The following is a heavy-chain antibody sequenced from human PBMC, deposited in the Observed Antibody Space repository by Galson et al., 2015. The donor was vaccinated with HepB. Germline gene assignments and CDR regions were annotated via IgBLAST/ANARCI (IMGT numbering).Heavy chain of an antibody. CDR2: TSHRGSA. CDR1: GESLSGQY. D-gene: IGHD5-12*01. CDR3: ARAAGDYKSGLELDL. J-gene: IGHJ5*02. Sequence: LSLTCTVSGESLSGQYWSWIRQSPGKGLEWIGKTSHRGSAKYNPSLKSRVTFSVDTSKNQFSLTLSSVTAADTAVYYCARAAGDYKSGLELDLWGQGSLVTVSS. V-gene: IGHV4-34*01.